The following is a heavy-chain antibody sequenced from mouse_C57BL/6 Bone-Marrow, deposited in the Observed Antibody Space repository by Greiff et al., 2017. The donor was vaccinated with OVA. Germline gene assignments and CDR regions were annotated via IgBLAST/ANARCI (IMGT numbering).Heavy chain of an antibody. J-gene: IGHJ3*01. CDR3: ARGGTTVAAGGWFAY. Sequence: QVQLQQPGAELVMPGASVKLSCKASGYTFTSYWMHWVKQRPGQGLEWIGEIDPSDSYTNYNQKFKGKSTLTVDKSSSTAYMQLSSLTSEDSAVYYWARGGTTVAAGGWFAYWGQGTLVTVSA. CDR1: GYTFTSYW. D-gene: IGHD1-1*01. V-gene: IGHV1-69*01. CDR2: IDPSDSYT.